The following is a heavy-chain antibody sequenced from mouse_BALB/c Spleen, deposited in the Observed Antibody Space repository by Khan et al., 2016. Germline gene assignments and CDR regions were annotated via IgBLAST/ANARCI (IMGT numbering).Heavy chain of an antibody. CDR1: GFDFSRYW. D-gene: IGHD1-1*01. CDR2: INPDSYTI. J-gene: IGHJ3*01. Sequence: EVKLLESGGGLVHPGGSLKLSCAASGFDFSRYWMSWVRQAPGNGLEWIGEINPDSYTINYTPSLKDKFIISRDNAKNTLYLQMSKVTSEDTALYYCARAGYYGYLAYWGQGTLVTVSA. CDR3: ARAGYYGYLAY. V-gene: IGHV4-1*02.